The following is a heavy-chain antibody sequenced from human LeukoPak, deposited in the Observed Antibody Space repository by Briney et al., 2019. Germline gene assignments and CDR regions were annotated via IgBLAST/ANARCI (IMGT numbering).Heavy chain of an antibody. CDR2: IIPIFGTA. Sequence: SVKVSCKDSGYTFTSYGISWVRQAPAQGLEWMGGIIPIFGTANYAQKFQGRVTITANKSTSTAYMELSSLRSEATAVYYCAIVPNCSGGSCYMYYFSSWGQGTLVTVSS. CDR1: GYTFTSYG. V-gene: IGHV1-69*06. J-gene: IGHJ4*02. CDR3: AIVPNCSGGSCYMYYFSS. D-gene: IGHD2-15*01.